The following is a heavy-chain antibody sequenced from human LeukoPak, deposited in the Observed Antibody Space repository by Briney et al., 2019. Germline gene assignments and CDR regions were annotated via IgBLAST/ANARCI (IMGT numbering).Heavy chain of an antibody. D-gene: IGHD3-22*01. CDR1: GYTFTGYY. Sequence: GASVKLSCKASGYTFTGYYMHWVRQATGQGLGWMGWINPNSGGTIYAQKFQGMVTMTRDTSISTAYMELSRLRSDDTAVYYCASKDYDSSGYYFWGQGTLVTVYS. V-gene: IGHV1-2*02. CDR3: ASKDYDSSGYYF. J-gene: IGHJ4*02. CDR2: INPNSGGT.